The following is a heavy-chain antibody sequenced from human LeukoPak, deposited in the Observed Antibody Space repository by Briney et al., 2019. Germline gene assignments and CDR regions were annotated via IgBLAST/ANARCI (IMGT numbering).Heavy chain of an antibody. CDR1: GFAVSTIY. D-gene: IGHD5-24*01. CDR3: ARGKDGYNGYFDF. CDR2: MYSCGST. Sequence: GGSLRLSCAVSGFAVSTIYMTWVRQAPGKGLEWVSLMYSCGSTDYVASVRGRFTISRDKSNNTLYLQMNSLRDEDTAIYYCARGKDGYNGYFDFWGQGTRVIVSS. J-gene: IGHJ4*02. V-gene: IGHV3-66*01.